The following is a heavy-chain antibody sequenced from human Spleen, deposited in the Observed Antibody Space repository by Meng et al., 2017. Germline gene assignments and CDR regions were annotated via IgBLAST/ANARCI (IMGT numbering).Heavy chain of an antibody. D-gene: IGHD2-2*01. CDR1: GFTFSSYA. J-gene: IGHJ4*02. V-gene: IGHV3-23*01. CDR2: VSGSGGGP. Sequence: GESLKISCAASGFTFSSYAMSWVRQAPVKGLEWVSAVSGSGGGPYYADSVKGRFTISRDNSNNTLYLQMNSLRAEDTAVYYCAKAHGSTYYLLDYWGQGTLVTVSS. CDR3: AKAHGSTYYLLDY.